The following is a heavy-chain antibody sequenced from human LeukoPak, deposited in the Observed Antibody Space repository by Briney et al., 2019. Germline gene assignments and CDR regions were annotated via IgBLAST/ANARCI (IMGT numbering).Heavy chain of an antibody. CDR2: IIPILGIA. CDR3: ASRLPDYYDSRSGFYAFDI. D-gene: IGHD3-22*01. V-gene: IGHV1-69*04. J-gene: IGHJ3*02. Sequence: SSVKVSCKASGGTFSSYAISWVRQAPGQGLEWMGRIIPILGIANYAQKFQGRVTITADKYTSTAYMELSSLRSEDTAVYYCASRLPDYYDSRSGFYAFDIWGQGTMVTVSS. CDR1: GGTFSSYA.